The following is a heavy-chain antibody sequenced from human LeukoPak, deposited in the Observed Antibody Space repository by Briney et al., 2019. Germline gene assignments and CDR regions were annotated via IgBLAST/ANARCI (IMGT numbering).Heavy chain of an antibody. V-gene: IGHV3-9*01. Sequence: GGSLRLSCAASGFTFDDYAMHWVRQAPGEGLEWVSGISWNSGSIGYADSVKGRFTISRDNAKNSLYLQMNSLRAEDTALYYCAKDYYYDSSGLYYFDYWGQGTLVTVSS. CDR2: ISWNSGSI. D-gene: IGHD3-22*01. CDR3: AKDYYYDSSGLYYFDY. CDR1: GFTFDDYA. J-gene: IGHJ4*02.